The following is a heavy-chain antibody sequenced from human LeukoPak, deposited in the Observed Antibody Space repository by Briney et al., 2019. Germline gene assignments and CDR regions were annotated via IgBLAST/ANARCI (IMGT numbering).Heavy chain of an antibody. CDR3: TRVEAGLLWLKGYFDY. Sequence: SETLSLTCAVYGGSFSGYYWSWIRQPPGRGLEWIGEINHSGSTNYNPSLKSRVTISVDTSKNQFSLKLSSVTAADTAVYYCTRVEAGLLWLKGYFDYWGQGTLVTVSS. J-gene: IGHJ4*02. CDR1: GGSFSGYY. CDR2: INHSGST. V-gene: IGHV4-34*01. D-gene: IGHD3-10*01.